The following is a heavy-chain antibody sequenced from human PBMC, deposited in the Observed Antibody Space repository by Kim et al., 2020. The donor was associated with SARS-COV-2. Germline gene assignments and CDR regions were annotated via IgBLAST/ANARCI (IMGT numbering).Heavy chain of an antibody. CDR2: IYYSGST. V-gene: IGHV4-59*08. CDR1: GGSISSYY. CDR3: ARAPYSSSWYGGWFDP. D-gene: IGHD6-13*01. Sequence: SETLSLTCTVSGGSISSYYWSWIRQHPGKGLEWIGYIYYSGSTNYNPPLKSRVTISVDTSKNQFSLKLSSATAADTAVYYCARAPYSSSWYGGWFDPCGQGTLVTVSS. J-gene: IGHJ5*02.